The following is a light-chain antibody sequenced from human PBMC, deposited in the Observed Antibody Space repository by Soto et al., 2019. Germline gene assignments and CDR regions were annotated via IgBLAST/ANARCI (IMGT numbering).Light chain of an antibody. CDR1: QNIYSN. V-gene: IGKV3-15*01. CDR3: LQYHNLWA. Sequence: IVMTQSPATLSVSPGERVTLSCRASQNIYSNIVWYQQRPGQDPRLLIYRASTRATEVPARFSGSGSGTDFTLTISSLHSEDFTVYSCLQYHNLWAFGQGTNVDIK. CDR2: RAS. J-gene: IGKJ1*01.